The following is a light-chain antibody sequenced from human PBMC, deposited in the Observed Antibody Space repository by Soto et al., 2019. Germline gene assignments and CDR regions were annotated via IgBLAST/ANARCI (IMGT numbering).Light chain of an antibody. V-gene: IGLV2-14*03. Sequence: QSALTQPASVSGAPGQSIAISCTGTTSDVGSYNAASRYQQYPGKAPKLMIHDVNNRPSGNSDRFSGSKSGNTASLTISGLQAEDEADYYCSSFTPSTSYVCGTGTKLTVL. CDR1: TSDVGSYNA. J-gene: IGLJ1*01. CDR2: DVN. CDR3: SSFTPSTSYV.